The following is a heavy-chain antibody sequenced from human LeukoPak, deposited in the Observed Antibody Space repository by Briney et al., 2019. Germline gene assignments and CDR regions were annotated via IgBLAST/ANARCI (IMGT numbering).Heavy chain of an antibody. J-gene: IGHJ3*02. CDR3: AHRNSDYRAFDI. CDR1: GFSLSTSGMY. CDR2: IYWNDDK. V-gene: IGHV2-5*01. D-gene: IGHD4-11*01. Sequence: SGPTLMKPTPTLTLTCTFSGFSLSTSGMYVGWIRQPPGKALEWLALIYWNDDKRYSPSLKSRLTITKDTSKNQVVLTMTNMDPVDTATYYCAHRNSDYRAFDIWGQGTMVTVSS.